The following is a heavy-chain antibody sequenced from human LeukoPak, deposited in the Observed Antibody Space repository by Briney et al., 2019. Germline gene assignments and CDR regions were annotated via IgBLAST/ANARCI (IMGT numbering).Heavy chain of an antibody. CDR2: IYYSGST. CDR3: ARHEATAMVTFDY. J-gene: IGHJ4*02. Sequence: PSETLSLTCTVSGGPISSYYWSWIRQPPGKGLEWIGYIYYSGSTNYNPSLKSRVTISVDTSKNQFSLKLSSVTAADTAVYYCARHEATAMVTFDYWGQGTLVTVSS. V-gene: IGHV4-59*08. D-gene: IGHD5-18*01. CDR1: GGPISSYY.